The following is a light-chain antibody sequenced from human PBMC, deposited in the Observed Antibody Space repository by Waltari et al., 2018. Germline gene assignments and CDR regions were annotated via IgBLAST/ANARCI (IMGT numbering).Light chain of an antibody. V-gene: IGLV1-44*01. J-gene: IGLJ3*02. CDR2: GNS. Sequence: QSALTQEASVSGTVGQKVTLSCTGNRNNIGSYALGWYPLISHGAPKTVMFGNSLPSGIPDRFSGSKAGTTASLTISGLQPEDEADYYCSTWDHSLRAQVFGGGTKLTVL. CDR1: RNNIGSYA. CDR3: STWDHSLRAQV.